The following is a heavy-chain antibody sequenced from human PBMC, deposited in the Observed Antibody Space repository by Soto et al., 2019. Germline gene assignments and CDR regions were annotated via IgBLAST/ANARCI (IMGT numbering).Heavy chain of an antibody. CDR2: IKEDGTEK. CDR1: GFIFSGHW. D-gene: IGHD5-18*01. Sequence: GGSLRLSCAASGFIFSGHWMSWVRQAPGKGLEWVAKIKEDGTEKYYVDSVKGRFTISRDNAEKSLYLQMSSLRAEDTAVYYCVKGLVDTAMVTFFDYWGQGTLVTVSS. J-gene: IGHJ4*02. V-gene: IGHV3-7*01. CDR3: VKGLVDTAMVTFFDY.